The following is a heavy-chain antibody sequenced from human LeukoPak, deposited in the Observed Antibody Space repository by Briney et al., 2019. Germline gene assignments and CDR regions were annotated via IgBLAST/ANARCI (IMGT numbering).Heavy chain of an antibody. J-gene: IGHJ4*02. CDR1: GYTFTSYG. D-gene: IGHD5/OR15-5a*01. Sequence: GAPVKVSCKASGYTFTSYGINWVRQAPGQGLEWMGWISAYNGNTNYAQKLQGRVTMTTDTSTSTASMELRSLRSDDTAVYYCARDDVYDDRDFDYWGQGTLVTVSS. V-gene: IGHV1-18*01. CDR3: ARDDVYDDRDFDY. CDR2: ISAYNGNT.